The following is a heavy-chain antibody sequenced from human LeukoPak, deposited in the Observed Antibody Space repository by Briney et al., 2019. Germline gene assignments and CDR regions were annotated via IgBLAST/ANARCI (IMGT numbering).Heavy chain of an antibody. Sequence: GGSLRLSCAASGFTFSSYAMSWVRQAPGKGLEWVSTLSGSGASTSYADSVKGRFTISRDNSKNTLYLQMSSLRAEDTARYYCAKQKGYCSGGSCYYSDYWGQGTLVTVSP. CDR1: GFTFSSYA. J-gene: IGHJ4*02. CDR3: AKQKGYCSGGSCYYSDY. D-gene: IGHD2-15*01. CDR2: LSGSGAST. V-gene: IGHV3-23*01.